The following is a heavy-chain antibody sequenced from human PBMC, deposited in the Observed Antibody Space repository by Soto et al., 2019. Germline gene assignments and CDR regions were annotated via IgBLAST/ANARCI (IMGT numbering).Heavy chain of an antibody. CDR3: AKGETSGYDSLDY. V-gene: IGHV3-9*01. Sequence: SLRLSCAASGFTFDDYAMHWVRQAPGKGLEWVSGISWNSGSIGYADSVKGRFTISRDNAKNSLYLQMNSLRAEDTALYYCAKGETSGYDSLDYWGQGTLVTVSS. J-gene: IGHJ4*02. CDR1: GFTFDDYA. D-gene: IGHD5-12*01. CDR2: ISWNSGSI.